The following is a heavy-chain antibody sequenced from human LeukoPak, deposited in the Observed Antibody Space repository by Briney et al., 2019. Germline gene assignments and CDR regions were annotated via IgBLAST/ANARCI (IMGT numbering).Heavy chain of an antibody. CDR1: GFTFSNYA. J-gene: IGHJ4*02. CDR3: AKGKQIYEGPSDY. D-gene: IGHD2/OR15-2a*01. CDR2: ISGSGSST. V-gene: IGHV3-23*01. Sequence: GGSLRLSCAASGFTFSNYAMTWVRQAPGKGLEWASTISGSGSSTYYADSVKGRFTISRDNSKNTLYLQMNSLRAEDTAVYYCAKGKQIYEGPSDYWGQGTLVTASS.